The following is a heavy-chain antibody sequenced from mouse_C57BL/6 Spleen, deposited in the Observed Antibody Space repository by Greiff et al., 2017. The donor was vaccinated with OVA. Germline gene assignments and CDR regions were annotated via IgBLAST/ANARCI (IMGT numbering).Heavy chain of an antibody. D-gene: IGHD3-2*02. Sequence: VQLQQPGAELVKPGASVKLSCKASGYTFTSYWMQWVKQRPGQGLEWIGEIDPSDSYTNYNQKLKGKATLTVDTSSRTAYMQLSSLTSEDSAVYYCARRQDSSGYVRGYYAMDYWGQGTSVTVSS. J-gene: IGHJ4*01. CDR3: ARRQDSSGYVRGYYAMDY. CDR1: GYTFTSYW. CDR2: IDPSDSYT. V-gene: IGHV1-50*01.